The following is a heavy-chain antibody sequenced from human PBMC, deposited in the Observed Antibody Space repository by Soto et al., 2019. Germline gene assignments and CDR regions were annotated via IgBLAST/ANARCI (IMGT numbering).Heavy chain of an antibody. D-gene: IGHD6-6*01. V-gene: IGHV3-23*01. Sequence: GGSLRLSCAASAFTFSSYAMSWFRQAPGKGLECVSVISGSGGTTYYADSVKGRFTISRDNSKNTLNLQMNSLRAEDTAVYYCAKFWGSSSWNYFYGMDVWGQGTTVTVSS. CDR2: ISGSGGTT. CDR1: AFTFSSYA. CDR3: AKFWGSSSWNYFYGMDV. J-gene: IGHJ6*02.